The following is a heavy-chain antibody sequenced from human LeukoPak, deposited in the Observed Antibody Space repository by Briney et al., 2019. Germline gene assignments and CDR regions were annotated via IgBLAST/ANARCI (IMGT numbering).Heavy chain of an antibody. CDR1: GFTFSSYN. Sequence: PGGSLRLSGAASGFTFSSYNMNWVRQAPGQGLEWVSSITSGSSYIYYADSVKGRFTISRDNAKSSLYLQMNSLRAEDTAVYYCAELGITMIGGVWGKGTTVTISS. V-gene: IGHV3-21*01. D-gene: IGHD3-10*02. CDR2: ITSGSSYI. J-gene: IGHJ6*04. CDR3: AELGITMIGGV.